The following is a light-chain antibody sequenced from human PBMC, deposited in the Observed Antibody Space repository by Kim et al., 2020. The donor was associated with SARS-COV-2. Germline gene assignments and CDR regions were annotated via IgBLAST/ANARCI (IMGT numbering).Light chain of an antibody. V-gene: IGKV1-27*01. J-gene: IGKJ1*01. CDR2: AAS. CDR1: QGISNY. Sequence: ASVGDRVTITCRASQGISNYLAWYQQKPGKVPKLLIYAASALQSGVPSRFSGSGSGTDFTLTITSLQPEDVAAYYCQQCKSAPWTFGQGTNVDIK. CDR3: QQCKSAPWT.